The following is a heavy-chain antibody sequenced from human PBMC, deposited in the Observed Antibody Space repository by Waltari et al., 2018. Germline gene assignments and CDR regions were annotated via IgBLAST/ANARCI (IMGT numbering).Heavy chain of an antibody. D-gene: IGHD2-15*01. CDR2: IIPIFGTA. CDR1: GGTFRRYA. V-gene: IGHV1-69*01. Sequence: QVQLVQSGAEVKKPGYSVKVSCKASGGTFRRYAIRWVRQAPGQGLEWMGGIIPIFGTANYAQKFQGRVTITADESTSTAYMELSSLRSEDTAVYYCARDGVAATTFDYWGQGTLVTVSS. CDR3: ARDGVAATTFDY. J-gene: IGHJ4*02.